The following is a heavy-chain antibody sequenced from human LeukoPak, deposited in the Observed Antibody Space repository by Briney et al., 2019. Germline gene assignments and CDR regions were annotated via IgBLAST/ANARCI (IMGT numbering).Heavy chain of an antibody. J-gene: IGHJ1*01. Sequence: GGSLRLSCAASGFSFSGYGMHWVRQAPGKGLEWVAFIRYDGSNEYYADSVKGRFTISRDNSKNTLYLQMNSLRAEDTTVYYCARDHYGGNPRGYFQHWGQGTLVTVSS. CDR2: IRYDGSNE. D-gene: IGHD4-23*01. CDR3: ARDHYGGNPRGYFQH. V-gene: IGHV3-30*02. CDR1: GFSFSGYG.